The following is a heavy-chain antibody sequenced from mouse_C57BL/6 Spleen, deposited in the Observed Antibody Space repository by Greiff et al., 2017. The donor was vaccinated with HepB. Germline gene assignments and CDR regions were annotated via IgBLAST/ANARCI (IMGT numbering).Heavy chain of an antibody. CDR3: AKSDLAWFAY. CDR2: ISSGSSTI. Sequence: EVMLVESGAGLVKPGGSLKLSCAASGFTFSDYGMHWVRQAPEKGLEWVAYISSGSSTIYYADTVKGRFTISRDNAKNTLFLQMTSLRSEDTAMFYCAKSDLAWFAYWGQGTLVTVSA. CDR1: GFTFSDYG. D-gene: IGHD2-13*01. V-gene: IGHV5-17*01. J-gene: IGHJ3*01.